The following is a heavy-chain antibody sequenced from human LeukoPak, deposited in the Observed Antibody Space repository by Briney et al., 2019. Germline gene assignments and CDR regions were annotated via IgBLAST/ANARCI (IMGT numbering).Heavy chain of an antibody. V-gene: IGHV5-51*01. J-gene: IGHJ4*02. D-gene: IGHD3-10*01. Sequence: GESLKISCKGSGYSFTSYWFGWVRQLPGKGLEWMGIIYPGYSDTRYRPSFQGQVTISADKSISTAYLQWSSLKASDTAMYYCARLYYGSGSYSLDYWGQGTLVTVSS. CDR3: ARLYYGSGSYSLDY. CDR2: IYPGYSDT. CDR1: GYSFTSYW.